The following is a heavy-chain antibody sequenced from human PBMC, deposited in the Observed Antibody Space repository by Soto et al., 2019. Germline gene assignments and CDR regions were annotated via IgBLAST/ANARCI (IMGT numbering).Heavy chain of an antibody. V-gene: IGHV3-30*18. CDR3: AKSPPAVAGYFDY. J-gene: IGHJ4*02. CDR2: TSFDGSSG. CDR1: GFTFSSSG. Sequence: QVQLVESGGGVVQPGRSPRLSCAASGFTFSSSGMLWVRQAPGKGLEWVAVTSFDGSSGYYADSVRGRFTISRDNSNNTLYLQMNSLRAEDTAVYYCAKSPPAVAGYFDYWGQGTLVTVSS. D-gene: IGHD6-19*01.